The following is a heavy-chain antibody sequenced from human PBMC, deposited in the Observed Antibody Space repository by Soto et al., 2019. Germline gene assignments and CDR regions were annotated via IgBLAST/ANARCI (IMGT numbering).Heavy chain of an antibody. CDR3: ARDQYDYGLGNYYYYYMDV. J-gene: IGHJ6*03. CDR1: GFTFSSYA. Sequence: GGSLRLSCAASGFTFSSYAMHWVRQAPGKGLEYVSAISSNGGSTYYANSVKGRFTISRDNSKNTLYLQMGSLRAEDMAVYYCARDQYDYGLGNYYYYYMDVWGKGTTVTVSS. D-gene: IGHD4-17*01. V-gene: IGHV3-64*01. CDR2: ISSNGGST.